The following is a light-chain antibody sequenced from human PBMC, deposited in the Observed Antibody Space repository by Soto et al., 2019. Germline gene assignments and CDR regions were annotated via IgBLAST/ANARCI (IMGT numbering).Light chain of an antibody. CDR1: QSVSNYY. Sequence: EIVLQQSPGTLSLSPGEVATLSCRASQSVSNYYLAEYQQKPGQAPRLLIYGASNRATVIPDRFSGSGSGTDFTLTISRLEPEDFAVYYCQQYGSSGTFGQGSKV. CDR3: QQYGSSGT. J-gene: IGKJ1*01. CDR2: GAS. V-gene: IGKV3-20*01.